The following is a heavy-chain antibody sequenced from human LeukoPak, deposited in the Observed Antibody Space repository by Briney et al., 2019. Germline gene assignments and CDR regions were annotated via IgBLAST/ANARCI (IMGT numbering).Heavy chain of an antibody. V-gene: IGHV4-4*07. D-gene: IGHD6-19*01. CDR1: GGSISRHY. CDR3: ARVLTAVAGPYYFDF. Sequence: NPSETLSLTCTVSGGSISRHYWGWIRQPAGKGLEWIGRIYSSGNTNYNPSLNSRVTMSVDTSKNQFSLKLTSVTAADTAVYYCARVLTAVAGPYYFDFWGQGTLVTVSS. CDR2: IYSSGNT. J-gene: IGHJ4*02.